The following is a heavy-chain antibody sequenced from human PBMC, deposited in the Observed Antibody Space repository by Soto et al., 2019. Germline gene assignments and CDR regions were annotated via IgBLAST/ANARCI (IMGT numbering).Heavy chain of an antibody. J-gene: IGHJ2*01. CDR2: IYYSGST. CDR3: ARAYCSSTSCYAPRYFDL. V-gene: IGHV4-59*01. D-gene: IGHD2-2*01. CDR1: GGSISSYY. Sequence: QVQLQESGPGLVKPSETLSLTCTVSGGSISSYYWSLIRQPPGKGLEWIGYIYYSGSTNYNPSLKSRVTISVDTSKNQFSLKLSSVTAADTAVYYCARAYCSSTSCYAPRYFDLWGRGTLVTVSS.